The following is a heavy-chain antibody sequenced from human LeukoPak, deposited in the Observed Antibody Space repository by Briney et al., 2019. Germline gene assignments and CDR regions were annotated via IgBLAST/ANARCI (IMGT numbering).Heavy chain of an antibody. CDR2: MSYSGSS. J-gene: IGHJ4*02. CDR1: GGSISSYY. V-gene: IGHV4-59*01. D-gene: IGHD3-22*01. CDR3: ARDGYSDSSGYDYPPSV. Sequence: TSETLSLTCTVSGGSISSYYWSWIRQPPGKGLEWIGYMSYSGSSNYNPSLRSRVTTSVDASKKQFSLKLSSVTAADTAVYYCARDGYSDSSGYDYPPSVWGQGTLVTVSS.